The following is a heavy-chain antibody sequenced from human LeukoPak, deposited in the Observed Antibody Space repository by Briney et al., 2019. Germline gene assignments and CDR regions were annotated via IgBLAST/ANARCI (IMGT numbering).Heavy chain of an antibody. D-gene: IGHD1-26*01. V-gene: IGHV3-20*04. CDR1: GFTFDDYG. CDR2: INWNGGST. CDR3: ARDEELLTTGSFDY. Sequence: GGSLRLSCAASGFTFDDYGMSWVRQAPGKGLEWVSGINWNGGSTGYADSVKGRFTISRDNAKNSLYLQMNSLRAEDTAVYYCARDEELLTTGSFDYWGQGTLVTVSS. J-gene: IGHJ4*02.